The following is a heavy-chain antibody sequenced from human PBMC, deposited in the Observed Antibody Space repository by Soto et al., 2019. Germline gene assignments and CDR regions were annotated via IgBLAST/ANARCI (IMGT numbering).Heavy chain of an antibody. V-gene: IGHV4-59*01. Sequence: SETLSLTCTVSGGSISSYYWSWIRQPPGKGLEWIGYIYYSGSTNYNPSLKSRVTISVDTSKNQFSLKLSSVTAADTAVYYCARKERWLQPFDYWGRGTLVTVSS. CDR2: IYYSGST. J-gene: IGHJ4*01. D-gene: IGHD5-12*01. CDR3: ARKERWLQPFDY. CDR1: GGSISSYY.